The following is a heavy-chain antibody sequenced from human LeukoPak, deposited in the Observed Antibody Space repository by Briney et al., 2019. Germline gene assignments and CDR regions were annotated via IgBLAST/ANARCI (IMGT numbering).Heavy chain of an antibody. CDR1: GFTLGGYW. CDR2: IKEDGTKT. V-gene: IGHV3-7*04. J-gene: IGHJ3*02. CDR3: ARVGFYAFDI. D-gene: IGHD3-3*01. Sequence: QPGGSLRLSCTASGFTLGGYWMAWVRQSPGKGLEWVADIKEDGTKTYYADSVKGRFTISRDNAKNSLSLQMNSLRAEDTAEYYCARVGFYAFDIWGQGTKVTVSS.